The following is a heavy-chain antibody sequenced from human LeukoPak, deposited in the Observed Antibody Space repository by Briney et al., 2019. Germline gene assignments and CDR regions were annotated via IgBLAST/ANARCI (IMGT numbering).Heavy chain of an antibody. CDR3: ARLYGSGSYYYYYYMDV. J-gene: IGHJ6*03. CDR2: IYHGGTT. Sequence: SETLSLTCAVSGSSITSGYYWGWIRQPPGKGLEWIGSIYHGGTTYYNPSLKSRVTISVDTSKNQFSLKLSSVTAADTAVYYCARLYGSGSYYYYYYMDVWGKGTTVTVSS. CDR1: GSSITSGYY. V-gene: IGHV4-38-2*01. D-gene: IGHD3-10*01.